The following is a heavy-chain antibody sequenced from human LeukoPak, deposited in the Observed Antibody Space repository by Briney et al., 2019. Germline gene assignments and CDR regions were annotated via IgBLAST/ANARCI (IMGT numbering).Heavy chain of an antibody. CDR1: GYTFTSYV. D-gene: IGHD4-23*01. V-gene: IGHV1-18*01. CDR2: ISSYNGDT. J-gene: IGHJ4*02. CDR3: ARGDYGGGFDY. Sequence: GASVKVSCKASGYTFTSYVITWVRQAPGQGLEWMGWISSYNGDTKYAQKVQGRVTVTTDTSTSTAYMELRSLSLYDTAVYYCARGDYGGGFDYWGQGTLVTVSS.